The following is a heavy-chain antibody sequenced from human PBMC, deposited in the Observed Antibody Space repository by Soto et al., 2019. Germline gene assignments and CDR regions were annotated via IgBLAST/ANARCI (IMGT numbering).Heavy chain of an antibody. J-gene: IGHJ6*02. CDR1: GGSISSGGYY. Sequence: QVQLQESGPGLVKPSQTLSLTCTVSGGSISSGGYYWSWIRRHPGKGLEWIGYIYYSGSTYYNPSLKSRVTISVDTSKNQFSLKLSSVTAADTAVYYCVREPEYYYYGMDVWGQGTTVTVSS. V-gene: IGHV4-31*03. CDR2: IYYSGST. CDR3: VREPEYYYYGMDV.